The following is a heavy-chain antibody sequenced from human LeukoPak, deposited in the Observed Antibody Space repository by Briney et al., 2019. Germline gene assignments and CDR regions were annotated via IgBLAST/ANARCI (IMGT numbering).Heavy chain of an antibody. J-gene: IGHJ5*02. D-gene: IGHD2-15*01. Sequence: SETLSLTCTVSGGSISSYYWSWIRQPPGKGLEWIGYVYYSGTTNYNPSLKSRVTMSVDTSKNQFSLKLSSVTAADTAVYFCAGVRGGGYCSGGSCYAPNWFDPWGQGTLVTVSS. V-gene: IGHV4-59*01. CDR3: AGVRGGGYCSGGSCYAPNWFDP. CDR1: GGSISSYY. CDR2: VYYSGTT.